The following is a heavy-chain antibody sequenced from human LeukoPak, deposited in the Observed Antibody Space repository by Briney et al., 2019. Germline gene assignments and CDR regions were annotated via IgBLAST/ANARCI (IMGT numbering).Heavy chain of an antibody. D-gene: IGHD2-2*01. V-gene: IGHV3-64*01. CDR1: GFTFSSYA. J-gene: IGHJ4*02. CDR3: AREERSYQLLYYFDY. CDR2: ISSNGGST. Sequence: GGSLRLSXAASGFTFSSYAMHWVRQAPGKGLEYVSAISSNGGSTYYANSVKGRFTISRDNSKNTLYLQMGSLGAGDMAVYYCAREERSYQLLYYFDYWGQGTLVTVSS.